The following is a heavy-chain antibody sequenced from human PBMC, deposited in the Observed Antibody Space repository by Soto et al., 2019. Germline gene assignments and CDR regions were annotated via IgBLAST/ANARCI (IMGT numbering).Heavy chain of an antibody. CDR3: ARRGARGWVWYFDY. D-gene: IGHD1-26*01. CDR1: GGSISSSSYY. Sequence: QLQLQESGPGLVKPSETLSLTCTVSGGSISSSSYYWGWIRQPPGKGLEWIGSIYYSGSTYYNPSLKSRVTISVDTSKNQFSLKLSSVTAADTAVYYCARRGARGWVWYFDYWGQGTLVTVSS. CDR2: IYYSGST. V-gene: IGHV4-39*01. J-gene: IGHJ4*02.